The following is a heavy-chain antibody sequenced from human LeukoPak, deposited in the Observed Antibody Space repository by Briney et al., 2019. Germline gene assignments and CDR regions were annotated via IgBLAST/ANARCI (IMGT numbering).Heavy chain of an antibody. D-gene: IGHD5-18*01. CDR3: TRDSYHFDY. Sequence: GRSLRLSCTASGFTFGDYAMSWVRQAPGKGLERVSFIRSKAYGGTTEYAASVKGRFTISRDDSKSIAYLQMNSLKTEDTAVYYCTRDSYHFDYWGQGTLVTVSS. V-gene: IGHV3-49*04. J-gene: IGHJ4*02. CDR1: GFTFGDYA. CDR2: IRSKAYGGTT.